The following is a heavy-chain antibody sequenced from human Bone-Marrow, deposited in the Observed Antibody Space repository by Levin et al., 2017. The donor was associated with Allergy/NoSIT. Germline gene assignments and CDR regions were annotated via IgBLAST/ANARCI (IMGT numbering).Heavy chain of an antibody. CDR2: ISGSGGST. D-gene: IGHD6-19*01. Sequence: GESLKISCAASGFTFSSYAMSWVRQAPGKGLEWVSAISGSGGSTYYADSVKGRFTISRDNSKNTLYLQMNSLRAEDTAVYYCARAGMAVAGTTDYWGQGTLVTVSS. CDR3: ARAGMAVAGTTDY. J-gene: IGHJ4*02. CDR1: GFTFSSYA. V-gene: IGHV3-23*01.